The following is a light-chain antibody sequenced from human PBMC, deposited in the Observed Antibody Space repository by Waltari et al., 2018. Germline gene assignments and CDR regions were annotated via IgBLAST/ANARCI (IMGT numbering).Light chain of an antibody. J-gene: IGKJ3*01. CDR2: GAS. CDR1: QTLLHPDGKTY. Sequence: VLTQTPLSLSVTPGQSASISCKSSQTLLHPDGKTYLVWCFKRPGQCPQLLIYGASSRFSGVPDRCSGSGSGTDFTLRISRVEADDVGLYYCMQGLHLPFTFGPGTKVDF. V-gene: IGKV2-29*02. CDR3: MQGLHLPFT.